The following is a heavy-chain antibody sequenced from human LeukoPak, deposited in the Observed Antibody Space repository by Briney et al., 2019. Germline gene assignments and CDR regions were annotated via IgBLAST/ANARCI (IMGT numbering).Heavy chain of an antibody. D-gene: IGHD3-9*01. Sequence: ASVKVSCKASCYTFTSYGINWGRQAPGQGLEWMGWINPYNGNTNYAQKLQGRVTMTTDTSTSTAYMELRSLRSDDTAVYYCARVKTYYDILTGYYIRGTFDYWGQGTLVTVSS. CDR2: INPYNGNT. CDR3: ARVKTYYDILTGYYIRGTFDY. V-gene: IGHV1-18*01. J-gene: IGHJ4*02. CDR1: CYTFTSYG.